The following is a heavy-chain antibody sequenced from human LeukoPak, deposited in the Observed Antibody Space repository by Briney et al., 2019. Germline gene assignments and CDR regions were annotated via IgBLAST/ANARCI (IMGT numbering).Heavy chain of an antibody. J-gene: IGHJ4*02. Sequence: PGGSLRLSCTVSGFTFDDYAMTWVRQAPGKGLEWVGIIRSKAYGGTTEFAASVKGRFTISRDDPKSIAYLQMKSLKIEDTGVYYCTRHRGGYSGSDFAYWGQGTLVTVSP. CDR3: TRHRGGYSGSDFAY. V-gene: IGHV3-49*04. CDR1: GFTFDDYA. D-gene: IGHD5-12*01. CDR2: IRSKAYGGTT.